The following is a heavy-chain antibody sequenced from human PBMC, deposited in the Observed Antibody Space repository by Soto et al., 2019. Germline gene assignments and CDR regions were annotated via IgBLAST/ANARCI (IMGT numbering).Heavy chain of an antibody. V-gene: IGHV4-59*08. J-gene: IGHJ4*02. CDR3: ARYSNRHQRLDS. CDR1: GGAMNNFY. CDR2: VSYAGVT. Sequence: PSETLSLTCSVSGGAMNNFYWTWIRQPPGKGLEWIAHVSYAGVTKYNPSLQSRATISVDTSKSHFSLNLNSVSAADTAIYYCARYSNRHQRLDSWGQGTLVTVSS. D-gene: IGHD6-13*01.